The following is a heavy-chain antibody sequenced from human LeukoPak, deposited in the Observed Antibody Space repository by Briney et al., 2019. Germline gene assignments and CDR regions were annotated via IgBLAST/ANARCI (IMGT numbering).Heavy chain of an antibody. Sequence: SETLSLTCAVYGGSFSGYYWSWIRQPPGKGLEWIGEINHSGSTNYNPSLKSRVTISVDTSKNQFSLKLSSVTAADTAVYYCARFTIFGEVGFDYWGQGTLVTVSS. CDR3: ARFTIFGEVGFDY. CDR1: GGSFSGYY. CDR2: INHSGST. V-gene: IGHV4-34*01. J-gene: IGHJ4*02. D-gene: IGHD3-3*01.